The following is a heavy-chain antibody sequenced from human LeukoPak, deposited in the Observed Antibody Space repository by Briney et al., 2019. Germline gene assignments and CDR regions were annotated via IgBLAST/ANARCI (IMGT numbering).Heavy chain of an antibody. CDR3: ARNGGSGDY. D-gene: IGHD3-10*01. V-gene: IGHV3-7*01. Sequence: PGGSLRLSCAASGFTFSSHWMSWVRQAPGKGLEWVANIKEDGSQKYYVDSVKGRFTISRDNAKNSLYLQMNSLRVEDTAVYYCARNGGSGDYWGQGTLVTISS. J-gene: IGHJ4*02. CDR2: IKEDGSQK. CDR1: GFTFSSHW.